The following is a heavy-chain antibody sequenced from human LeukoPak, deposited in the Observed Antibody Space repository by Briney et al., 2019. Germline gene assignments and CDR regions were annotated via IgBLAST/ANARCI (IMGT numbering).Heavy chain of an antibody. CDR1: GFTFADYA. CDR2: ISGSGGST. D-gene: IGHD6-13*01. V-gene: IGHV3-23*01. J-gene: IGHJ4*02. CDR3: ALIAAAVAPEYYFDY. Sequence: GGSLRLSCTVSGFTFADYAMSWVRQAPGKGLEWVSAISGSGGSTYYADSVKGRFTISRDNSKNTLYLQMNSLRAEDTAVYYCALIAAAVAPEYYFDYWGQGTLVTVSS.